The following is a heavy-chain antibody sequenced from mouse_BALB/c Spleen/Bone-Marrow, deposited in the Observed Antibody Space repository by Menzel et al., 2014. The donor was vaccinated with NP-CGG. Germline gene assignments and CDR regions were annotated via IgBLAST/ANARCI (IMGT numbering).Heavy chain of an antibody. Sequence: VQLQQSGAELVKPGASVKLSCAASGFNIKDTYMHWVKQRPEQGLEWIGRIDPANGNTKYDPKFQGKATITADTSSNTAYLQLSSLTSEDTAVYYCARTAPENFDYWGQGTTLTVSS. CDR3: ARTAPENFDY. CDR2: IDPANGNT. J-gene: IGHJ2*01. CDR1: GFNIKDTY. V-gene: IGHV14-3*02. D-gene: IGHD1-2*01.